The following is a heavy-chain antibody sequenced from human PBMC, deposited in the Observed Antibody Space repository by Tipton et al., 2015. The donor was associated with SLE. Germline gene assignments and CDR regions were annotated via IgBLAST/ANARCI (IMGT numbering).Heavy chain of an antibody. CDR1: GFTFSSYG. CDR3: AKAPPIVVVPAAMFD. Sequence: SLRLSCAASGFTFSSYGMHWVRQAPGKGLEWVAVIWYDGSNKYYADSVKGRFTISRDNSKNTLYLQMNSLRAEDTAVYYCAKAPPIVVVPAAMFDWGQGTLVTVSS. CDR2: IWYDGSNK. D-gene: IGHD2-2*01. J-gene: IGHJ4*02. V-gene: IGHV3-33*06.